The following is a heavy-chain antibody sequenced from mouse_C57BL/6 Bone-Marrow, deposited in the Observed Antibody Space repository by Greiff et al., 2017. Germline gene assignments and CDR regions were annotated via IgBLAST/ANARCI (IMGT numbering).Heavy chain of an antibody. Sequence: EVMLVESVAELVRPGASVKLSCTASGFNIKNTYMHWVKQRPEQGLEWIGRIDPANGNTKYAPKFQGKATITADTSSNTAYLQLSSLTSEDSAVYYCAKGSANRAVIVDYWGQGTSVTVSS. V-gene: IGHV14-3*01. CDR2: IDPANGNT. CDR3: AKGSANRAVIVDY. J-gene: IGHJ4*01. CDR1: GFNIKNTY. D-gene: IGHD3-1*01.